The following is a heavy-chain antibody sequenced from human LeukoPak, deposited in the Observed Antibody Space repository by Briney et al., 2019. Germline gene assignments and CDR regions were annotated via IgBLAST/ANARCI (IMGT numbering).Heavy chain of an antibody. J-gene: IGHJ6*02. Sequence: GMSLRLSCAASGXTVGSNYMSWVRQAPGKGLEWVSVIYSGDSTYYTDSVKGRFTISRDNSKNTLYLQMNSLRAEDTAVYYCARLGQGLPPSYYYGMDVWGQGTTVTVSS. CDR2: IYSGDST. CDR1: GXTVGSNY. D-gene: IGHD6-19*01. V-gene: IGHV3-66*01. CDR3: ARLGQGLPPSYYYGMDV.